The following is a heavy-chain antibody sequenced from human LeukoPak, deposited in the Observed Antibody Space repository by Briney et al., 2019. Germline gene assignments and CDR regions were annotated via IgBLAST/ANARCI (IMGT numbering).Heavy chain of an antibody. CDR3: AKVGDSSGWYPDY. CDR2: ISYDGSNK. V-gene: IGHV3-30-3*01. CDR1: GFTFSSYA. D-gene: IGHD6-19*01. Sequence: GGSLRLSCAASGFTFSSYAMHWVRQAPGKGLEWVAVISYDGSNKYYADSVKGRFTISRDNSKNTLYLQMNSLRAEDTAVYYCAKVGDSSGWYPDYWGQGTLVTVSS. J-gene: IGHJ4*02.